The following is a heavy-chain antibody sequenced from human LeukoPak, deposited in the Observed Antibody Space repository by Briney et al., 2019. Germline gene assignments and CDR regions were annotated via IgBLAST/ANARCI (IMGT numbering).Heavy chain of an antibody. J-gene: IGHJ6*03. CDR2: ISSSSSTI. CDR3: ARDYIVVVPAAHDYYYYYMDV. Sequence: GGSLRLSCAASGFTFSSYAIHWVRQAPGKGLEWVSYISSSSSTIYYADSVKGRFTISRDNAKNSLYLRMNSLRAEDTAVYYCARDYIVVVPAAHDYYYYYMDVWGKGTTVTVSS. D-gene: IGHD2-2*01. V-gene: IGHV3-48*01. CDR1: GFTFSSYA.